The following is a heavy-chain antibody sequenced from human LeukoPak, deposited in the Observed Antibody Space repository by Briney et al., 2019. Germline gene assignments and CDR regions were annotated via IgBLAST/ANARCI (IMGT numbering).Heavy chain of an antibody. Sequence: GGSLRLSCAASGFTVSSNYMSWVRQAPGKGLEWVSYIGSSSTPIYYADSVKGRFTISRDNAKNSLYLQMNGLRAEDTAVYYCARERFGELWGANWFDPWGQGTLVTVSS. D-gene: IGHD3-10*01. J-gene: IGHJ5*02. CDR2: IGSSSTPI. V-gene: IGHV3-48*01. CDR3: ARERFGELWGANWFDP. CDR1: GFTVSSNY.